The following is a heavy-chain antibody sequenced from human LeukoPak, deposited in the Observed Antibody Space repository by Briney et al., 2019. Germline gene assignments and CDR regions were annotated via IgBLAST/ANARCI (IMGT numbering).Heavy chain of an antibody. D-gene: IGHD3-10*01. CDR3: AANSADYNTLGSSYKV. Sequence: SETLPLTCTVSSASITSSPYFWGWIRQSPGKGLEWIGSISYSGTTYYNPSLKSRVTISVDTSKNQFSLKLNSVTAADTAVFYCAANSADYNTLGSSYKVWGQGTLVTVSS. CDR2: ISYSGTT. V-gene: IGHV4-39*01. CDR1: SASITSSPYF. J-gene: IGHJ4*02.